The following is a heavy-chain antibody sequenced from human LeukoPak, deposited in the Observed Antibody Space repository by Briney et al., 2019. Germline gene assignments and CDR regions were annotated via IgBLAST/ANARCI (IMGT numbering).Heavy chain of an antibody. CDR3: ARVLVREWFGDTISDY. V-gene: IGHV3-11*01. CDR1: GFTFSDYY. J-gene: IGHJ4*02. CDR2: ISSSGSTI. D-gene: IGHD3-10*01. Sequence: GGSLRLSCAASGFTFSDYYMSWIRQAPGKGLEWVSYISSSGSTIYYADSVKGRFTISRDNAKSSLYLQMNSLRAEDTAVYYCARVLVREWFGDTISDYWGQGTLVTVSS.